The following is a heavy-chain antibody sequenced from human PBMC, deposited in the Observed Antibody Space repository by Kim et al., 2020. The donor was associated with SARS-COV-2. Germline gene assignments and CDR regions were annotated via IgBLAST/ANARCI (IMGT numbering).Heavy chain of an antibody. V-gene: IGHV3-23*01. CDR3: AKAKSGSDRHFFEI. CDR2: ISKGGANI. CDR1: GFTFSDSV. D-gene: IGHD1-26*01. J-gene: IGHJ3*02. Sequence: GGSLRLSCAASGFTFSDSVMSWVRQAPGKGLEWVSSISKGGANINDADSVKGRFTISRDNSKDTLYLQMNSPRAEDTAIYYCAKAKSGSDRHFFEIWGQGTMVTVSS.